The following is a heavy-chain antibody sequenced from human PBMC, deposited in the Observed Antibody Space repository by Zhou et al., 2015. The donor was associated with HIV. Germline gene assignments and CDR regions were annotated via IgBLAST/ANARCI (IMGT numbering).Heavy chain of an antibody. V-gene: IGHV3-33*01. D-gene: IGHD6-19*01. Sequence: QVQLVESGGGVVQPGRSLRLSCAASGFTFSSYGMHWVRQAPGKGLEWVAVIWYDLSNKYYADSVKGRFTISRDNSNNTLYLHMNSLRAEDTAVYYCARDRGSGYSSGWSFTYWGQGTLVTVSS. J-gene: IGHJ4*02. CDR3: ARDRGSGYSSGWSFTY. CDR1: GFTFSSYG. CDR2: IWYDLSNK.